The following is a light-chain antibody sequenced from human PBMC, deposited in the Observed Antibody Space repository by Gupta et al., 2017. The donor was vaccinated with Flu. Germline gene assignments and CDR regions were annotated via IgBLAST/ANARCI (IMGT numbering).Light chain of an antibody. CDR1: SSDVGSYNL. J-gene: IGLJ3*02. CDR3: CSYAGSSTPGV. Sequence: QSALTQPASVSGSPGQSITISCTGTSSDVGSYNLVSWYQQHPGKAPKLMIYEGSKRPSGVSNRFSGSKPGNTASLTISGLQAEDEADYYCCSYAGSSTPGVFGGGTKLTVL. CDR2: EGS. V-gene: IGLV2-23*01.